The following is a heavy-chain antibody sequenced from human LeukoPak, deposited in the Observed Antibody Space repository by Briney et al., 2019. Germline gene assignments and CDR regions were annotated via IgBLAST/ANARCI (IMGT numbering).Heavy chain of an antibody. V-gene: IGHV4-4*07. Sequence: PSETLSLTCTVSGGSISSYYWSWIRQPAGKGLEWIGRIYTSGSTNYNPSLKSRVTMSVDTSKSQFSLKLSSVTAADTAAYYCAREEYYYDSSGHGLDYWGQGTLVTVSS. CDR1: GGSISSYY. D-gene: IGHD3-22*01. CDR3: AREEYYYDSSGHGLDY. J-gene: IGHJ4*02. CDR2: IYTSGST.